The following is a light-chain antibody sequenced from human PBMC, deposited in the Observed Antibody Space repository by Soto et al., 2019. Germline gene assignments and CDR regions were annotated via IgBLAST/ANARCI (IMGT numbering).Light chain of an antibody. V-gene: IGKV3-20*01. CDR2: GAS. CDR1: QSVSSSY. J-gene: IGKJ4*01. Sequence: EIVLTQSPGTLSLSPGERATLSCRASQSVSSSYLAWYQQKPGQAPRLLIYGASSRATGISDRFSGSGSGTDFPLTISRLEPEDFAVYFCPPYGRSPLTFGGGTKLDIK. CDR3: PPYGRSPLT.